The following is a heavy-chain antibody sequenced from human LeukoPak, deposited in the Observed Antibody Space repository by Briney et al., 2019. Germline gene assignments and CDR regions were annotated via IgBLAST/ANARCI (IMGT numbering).Heavy chain of an antibody. J-gene: IGHJ4*02. Sequence: PGRSLRLSCEASGFTFSSYGMHWVRQAPGKGLEWVAVISYDGSNKYYADSVKGRFTISRDNSKNTLYLQMNSLRAEDTAVYYCAKDFDYWGQGTLVTVSS. V-gene: IGHV3-30*18. CDR1: GFTFSSYG. CDR2: ISYDGSNK. CDR3: AKDFDY.